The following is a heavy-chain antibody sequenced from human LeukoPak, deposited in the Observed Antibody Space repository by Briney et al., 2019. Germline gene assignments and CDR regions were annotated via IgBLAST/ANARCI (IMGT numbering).Heavy chain of an antibody. D-gene: IGHD7-27*01. V-gene: IGHV4-34*01. Sequence: KPSETLSLTCAVYGGSFSGYYWSWIRQPPGKGLEWIGEINHSGSTNYNPSLKSRVTISVDTSKNQFSLKLSSVTAADTAVYYCARDWVKSGFDPWGQGTLVTVSP. J-gene: IGHJ5*02. CDR1: GGSFSGYY. CDR2: INHSGST. CDR3: ARDWVKSGFDP.